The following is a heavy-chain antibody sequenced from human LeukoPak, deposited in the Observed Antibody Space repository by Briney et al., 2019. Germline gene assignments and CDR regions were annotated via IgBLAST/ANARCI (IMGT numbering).Heavy chain of an antibody. CDR2: IYPGDSDT. D-gene: IGHD3-22*01. Sequence: GESLKISCKGSGYSFTSYWIGWVRQMPGKGLEWMGIIYPGDSDTRYSPSFQGQVTISADKSISTAYLQWSSLKASDTAMYYCAGLTYYYDSSGHPVGYYFDYWGQGTLVTVSS. CDR3: AGLTYYYDSSGHPVGYYFDY. V-gene: IGHV5-51*01. J-gene: IGHJ4*02. CDR1: GYSFTSYW.